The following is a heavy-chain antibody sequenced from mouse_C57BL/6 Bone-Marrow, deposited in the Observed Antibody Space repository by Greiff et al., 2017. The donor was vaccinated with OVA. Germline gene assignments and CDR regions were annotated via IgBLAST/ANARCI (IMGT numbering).Heavy chain of an antibody. CDR3: ALGELNYYAMDY. CDR1: GYTFTSYW. J-gene: IGHJ4*01. V-gene: IGHV1-74*01. CDR2: IHPSDSDT. Sequence: QVQLQQPGAELVKPGASVEVSCKASGYTFTSYWMHWVKQRPGQGLEWIGRIHPSDSDTNYNQKFKGKATLTVDKFSSTAYMQLSSLTSEDSAVYYCALGELNYYAMDYWGQGTSVTVSS. D-gene: IGHD2-1*01.